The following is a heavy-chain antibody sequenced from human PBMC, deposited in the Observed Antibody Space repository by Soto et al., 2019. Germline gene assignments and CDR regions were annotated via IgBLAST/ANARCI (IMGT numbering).Heavy chain of an antibody. CDR2: IYHSGST. V-gene: IGHV4-4*02. CDR3: ARDPRITGTNSAFDI. D-gene: IGHD1-7*01. CDR1: SGSISSSNW. J-gene: IGHJ3*02. Sequence: SETLSLTCAVSSGSISSSNWWSWVRQPPGKGLEWIGEIYHSGSTNYNPSLKSRVTISVDKSKNQFSLKLSSVTAADTAVYYCARDPRITGTNSAFDIWGQGTMVTVSS.